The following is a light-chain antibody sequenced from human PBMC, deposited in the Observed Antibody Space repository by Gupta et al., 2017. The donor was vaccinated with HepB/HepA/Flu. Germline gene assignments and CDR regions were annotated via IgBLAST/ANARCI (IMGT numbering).Light chain of an antibody. CDR3: AAWEDSLSGWV. CDR1: SSNIGSNY. CDR2: RIN. J-gene: IGLJ3*02. V-gene: IGLV1-47*01. Sequence: QSVLTQPPSASGTPGQRVTITCSGSSSNIGSNYVYWYQQLPGTAPKLLIYRINQRPSGVPGRFSGSKSGISSSLAIIGLRSGDEAGYYCAAWEDSLSGWVFGVVTMLTVL.